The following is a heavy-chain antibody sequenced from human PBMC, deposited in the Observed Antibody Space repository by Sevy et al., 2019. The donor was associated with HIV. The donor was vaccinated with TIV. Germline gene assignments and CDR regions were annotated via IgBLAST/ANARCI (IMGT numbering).Heavy chain of an antibody. D-gene: IGHD5-12*01. CDR3: ARSGGYSDYGMDV. Sequence: GESLKISCVSSGFTFSTYDMHWVRQVTGKGLEWISGVGPAGDQFYPGSVKGRFTISRENAKNSIYLQMNNLRAGDTAVYYCARSGGYSDYGMDVWGQGTTVTVSS. V-gene: IGHV3-13*05. CDR1: GFTFSTYD. J-gene: IGHJ6*02. CDR2: VGPAGDQ.